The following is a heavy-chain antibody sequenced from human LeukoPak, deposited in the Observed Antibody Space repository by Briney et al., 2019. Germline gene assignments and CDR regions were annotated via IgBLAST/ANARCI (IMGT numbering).Heavy chain of an antibody. CDR2: ISYEGSNK. V-gene: IGHV3-30*18. Sequence: GRSLRLSCAVSGFTFSSYAMHWVRQAPGKGLEWVAGISYEGSNKNYGESVKGRFTISRDNSQNTLYLQMNSLRVEDTAVYYCAKNRGYSYGADAFDMWDQGTMVTVSS. CDR1: GFTFSSYA. D-gene: IGHD5-18*01. CDR3: AKNRGYSYGADAFDM. J-gene: IGHJ3*02.